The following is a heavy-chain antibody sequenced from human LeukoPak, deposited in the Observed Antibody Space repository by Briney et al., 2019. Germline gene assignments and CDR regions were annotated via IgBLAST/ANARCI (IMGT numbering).Heavy chain of an antibody. Sequence: ASVKVSCKASGYTFTGYYIHWLRQAPGQGLEWMGRINPNSGGTNYAQKVQGRVTMTTDTSTSTAYMELRSLRSDDTAVYYCARDHIVGATTSVYFQHWGQGTLVTVSS. J-gene: IGHJ1*01. CDR3: ARDHIVGATTSVYFQH. CDR1: GYTFTGYY. CDR2: INPNSGGT. V-gene: IGHV1-2*06. D-gene: IGHD1-26*01.